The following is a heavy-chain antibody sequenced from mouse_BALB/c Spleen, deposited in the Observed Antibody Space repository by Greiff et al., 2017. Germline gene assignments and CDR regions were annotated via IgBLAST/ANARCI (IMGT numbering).Heavy chain of an antibody. CDR1: GYSITSGYY. CDR2: ISYDGSN. Sequence: EVQLQQSGPGLVKPSQSLSLTCSVTGYSITSGYYWNWIRQFPGNKLEWMGYISYDGSNNYNPSLKNRISITRDTSKNQFFLKLNSVTTEDTATYYCARAYYGNQRSFFDYWGQGTTLTVSS. J-gene: IGHJ2*01. CDR3: ARAYYGNQRSFFDY. D-gene: IGHD2-10*01. V-gene: IGHV3-6*02.